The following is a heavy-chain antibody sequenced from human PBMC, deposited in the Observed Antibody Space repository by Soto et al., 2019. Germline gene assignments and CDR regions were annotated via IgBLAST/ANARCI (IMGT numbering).Heavy chain of an antibody. CDR1: GHLFNNHW. V-gene: IGHV5-51*01. D-gene: IGHD3-10*01. CDR3: ARGYFDSGHGYDL. CDR2: IFTRDSET. J-gene: IGHJ5*02. Sequence: RGESLKISCKGPGHLFNNHWIGWVRQTPGKGLEWMGLIFTRDSETKTSPSFQGHVSFSVDNSINTVYLQWTSRKNTDTGIYFCARGYFDSGHGYDLWGQGTLVTVSS.